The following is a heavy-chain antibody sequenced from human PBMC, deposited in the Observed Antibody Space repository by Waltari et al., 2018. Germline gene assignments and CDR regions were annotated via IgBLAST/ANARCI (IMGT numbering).Heavy chain of an antibody. CDR2: IYSSGTT. Sequence: QVHLQESGPGLVKPSETLSRNCSVSGCYIRNYYWSWIRQPAGKGPEWIGRIYSSGTTDYNPSLKSRVTMSVDTPKNEFSLNLASVTAADTAVYYCARGPYCGGDCYLDSWGQGPLVTVSS. D-gene: IGHD2-21*01. CDR1: GCYIRNYY. V-gene: IGHV4-4*07. CDR3: ARGPYCGGDCYLDS. J-gene: IGHJ4*02.